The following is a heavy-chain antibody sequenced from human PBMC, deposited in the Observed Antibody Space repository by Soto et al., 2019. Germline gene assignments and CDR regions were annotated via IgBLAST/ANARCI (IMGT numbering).Heavy chain of an antibody. CDR2: ISESGGGT. CDR1: GFTFSSYA. CDR3: AKVATVTSGYYYGMDV. Sequence: EVQLLETGGGLVQPGGSLRLSCAASGFTFSSYAMSWVRQAPGKGLEWVSSISESGGGTYYADSAKGRFIISRDNSKNTLYLKMNSLRAEDTAVYYCAKVATVTSGYYYGMDVWGQGTTVTVSS. V-gene: IGHV3-23*01. D-gene: IGHD4-17*01. J-gene: IGHJ6*02.